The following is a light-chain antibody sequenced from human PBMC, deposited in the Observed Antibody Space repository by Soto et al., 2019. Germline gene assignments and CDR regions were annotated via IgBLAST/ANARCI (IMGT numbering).Light chain of an antibody. CDR1: QSVSSSY. CDR2: GAL. Sequence: EIVLTQSPGTLSLSPGERATLSCRASQSVSSSYLAWYQQKPGQAPRLLIYGALNRATGVPDRFSASGSGTDFPLTISRLEPEDFAMYYWQQYGSSPPYTFGQGTKLEIK. V-gene: IGKV3-20*01. CDR3: QQYGSSPPYT. J-gene: IGKJ2*01.